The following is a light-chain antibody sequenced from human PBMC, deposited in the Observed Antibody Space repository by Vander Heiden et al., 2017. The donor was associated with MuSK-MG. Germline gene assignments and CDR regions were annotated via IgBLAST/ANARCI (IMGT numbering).Light chain of an antibody. Sequence: NFILPHPHSVSRPPGMRVTISCTRSSGSIAGNYVQWYQQRPGSSPTTIIYDDDQRASGVPDRFSASIDSSSTSASITSSRLEAEDESYYYCQYYDLSNRMFGGGTKLTVL. CDR1: SGSIAGNY. V-gene: IGLV6-57*01. J-gene: IGLJ3*02. CDR3: QYYDLSNRM. CDR2: DDD.